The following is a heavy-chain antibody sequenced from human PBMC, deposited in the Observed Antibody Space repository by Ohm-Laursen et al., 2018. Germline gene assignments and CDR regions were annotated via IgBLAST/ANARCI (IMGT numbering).Heavy chain of an antibody. J-gene: IGHJ4*02. Sequence: GSSVKVSCKASGYTFTSYYIHWVRQAPGQGLEWMGWINPNSGGTNYAQKFQGRVTMTRDTSISTAYMELSRLRSDDTAVYYCARVVGSGYWGQGTLVTVSS. CDR1: GYTFTSYY. CDR2: INPNSGGT. CDR3: ARVVGSGY. V-gene: IGHV1-2*02.